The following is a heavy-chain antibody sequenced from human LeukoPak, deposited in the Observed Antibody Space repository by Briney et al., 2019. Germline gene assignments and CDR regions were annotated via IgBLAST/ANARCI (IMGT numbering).Heavy chain of an antibody. J-gene: IGHJ4*02. Sequence: SETLSLTCAVYGGSFSGYYWSWIRQPPGKGLEWIGEINHSGSTNYNPSLKSRVTISVDTSKNQFSLKLSSVTAADTAVYYCARNPLLLWFGRTQLFDYWGQGTLVTVSS. V-gene: IGHV4-34*01. CDR1: GGSFSGYY. CDR3: ARNPLLLWFGRTQLFDY. CDR2: INHSGST. D-gene: IGHD3-10*01.